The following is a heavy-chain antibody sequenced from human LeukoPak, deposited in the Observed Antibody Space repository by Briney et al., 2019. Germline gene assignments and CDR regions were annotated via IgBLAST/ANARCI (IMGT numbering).Heavy chain of an antibody. J-gene: IGHJ3*02. CDR2: ISAYNGNT. V-gene: IGHV1-18*01. Sequence: EASVKVSCKASGYTFTSYGISWVRQAPGQGLEWMGWISAYNGNTNYAQKLQGSVTMTTDTSTSTAYMELRSLRSDDTAVYYCASMVRGGAFDIWGQGTMVTVSS. CDR3: ASMVRGGAFDI. D-gene: IGHD3-10*01. CDR1: GYTFTSYG.